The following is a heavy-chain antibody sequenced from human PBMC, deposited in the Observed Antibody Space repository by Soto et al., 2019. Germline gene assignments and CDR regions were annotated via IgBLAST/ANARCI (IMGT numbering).Heavy chain of an antibody. V-gene: IGHV3-30*18. D-gene: IGHD1-7*01. J-gene: IGHJ4*02. CDR2: ITYDGSFQ. Sequence: WGSLRLSCQASVFNFDNYGMHWVRQAPGKGLEWVAVITYDGSFQYYADSVKGRFTISRDNSKNTLSLHLNTLKPGDTAVYHCAKDRVGGTFYTPLAFWGQGTLVTVSS. CDR1: VFNFDNYG. CDR3: AKDRVGGTFYTPLAF.